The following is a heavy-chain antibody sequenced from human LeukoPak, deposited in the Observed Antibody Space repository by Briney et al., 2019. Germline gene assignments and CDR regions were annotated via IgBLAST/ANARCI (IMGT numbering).Heavy chain of an antibody. CDR1: GFTVSSRY. CDR2: IYSGGNT. Sequence: GGSLRLTCAASGFTVSSRYMSWIRQAPGEGLEWVAVIYSGGNTYYEHSVKSRVTISRDNSMNPLYLQLNSLRADDSAVYYGARGLPVVQGVIFAYWGQGALVTVSS. V-gene: IGHV3-53*01. D-gene: IGHD3-10*01. J-gene: IGHJ4*02. CDR3: ARGLPVVQGVIFAY.